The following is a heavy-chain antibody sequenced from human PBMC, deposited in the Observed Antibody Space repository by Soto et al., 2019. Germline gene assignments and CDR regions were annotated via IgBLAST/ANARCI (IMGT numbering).Heavy chain of an antibody. Sequence: QVQLVQSGTETKKVESSVKVSCQTSGDTFSSYAISWVRQAPGQGLEWMGGIIPIFGTANYEQKFQGRVTITAEKSTRTAYMELSSLRSEDTAVYYCARVYYDFWSGYYTPQNWFDPWGQGTLVTVSS. CDR3: ARVYYDFWSGYYTPQNWFDP. V-gene: IGHV1-69*06. CDR1: GDTFSSYA. D-gene: IGHD3-3*01. CDR2: IIPIFGTA. J-gene: IGHJ5*02.